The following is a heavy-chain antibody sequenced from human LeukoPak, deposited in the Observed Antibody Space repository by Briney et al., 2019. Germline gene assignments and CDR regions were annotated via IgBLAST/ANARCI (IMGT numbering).Heavy chain of an antibody. D-gene: IGHD3-3*01. CDR1: GFIFSDFY. CDR2: ISDTGNTI. J-gene: IGHJ6*04. Sequence: PGGSLRLSCAASGFIFSDFYIHWIRHAPGKGLEWVSYISDTGNTISYADSLRGRFTISSDKTTNSVYLQMNTLRADERVTYYWARGGRDYTGRFYMGVWGKGTTVSVSS. V-gene: IGHV3-11*04. CDR3: ARGGRDYTGRFYMGV.